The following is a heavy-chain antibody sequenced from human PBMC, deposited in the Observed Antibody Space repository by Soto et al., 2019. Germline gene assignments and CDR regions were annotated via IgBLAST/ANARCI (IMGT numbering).Heavy chain of an antibody. Sequence: EVQLVESGGGLVQPGGSLRLSCVASGFTFSNYRMFWVRQAPGKGLVWVSHLNGDGSSIRYADSVRGRFTISRDNAKNTVYLQMNSLRAEDTAMYYCARAGIAPGAPNYWGQGTLVTVSS. V-gene: IGHV3-74*01. CDR2: LNGDGSSI. CDR1: GFTFSNYR. CDR3: ARAGIAPGAPNY. J-gene: IGHJ4*02. D-gene: IGHD6-13*01.